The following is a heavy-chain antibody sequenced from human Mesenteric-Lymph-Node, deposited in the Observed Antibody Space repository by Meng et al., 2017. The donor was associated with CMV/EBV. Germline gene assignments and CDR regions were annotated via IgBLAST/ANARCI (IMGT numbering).Heavy chain of an antibody. CDR1: GYTFTGYY. CDR2: MNPNSGNT. CDR3: ARVELGNWFDP. V-gene: IGHV1-8*03. Sequence: ASVKVSCKASGYTFTGYYIHWVRQAPGQGLEWMGWMNPNSGNTGYAQKFQGRVTITRNTSISTAYIELSSLRSEDTAVYYCARVELGNWFDPWGQGTLVTVSS. J-gene: IGHJ5*02. D-gene: IGHD3-16*01.